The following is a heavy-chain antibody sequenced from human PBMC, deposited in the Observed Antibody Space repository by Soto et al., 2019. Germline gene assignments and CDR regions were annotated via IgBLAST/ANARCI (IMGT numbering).Heavy chain of an antibody. J-gene: IGHJ4*02. D-gene: IGHD2-21*02. CDR1: GFTFSSYA. V-gene: IGHV3-30-3*01. CDR3: ARGRHIVVVTAWDAVWGDYFDY. CDR2: ISYDGSNK. Sequence: QVQLVESGGGVVQPGRSLRLSCAASGFTFSSYAMHWVRQAPGKGLEWVAVISYDGSNKYYADSVKGRFTISRDNSKNTLYLQMNSLRAEDTAVYCCARGRHIVVVTAWDAVWGDYFDYWGQGTLVTVSS.